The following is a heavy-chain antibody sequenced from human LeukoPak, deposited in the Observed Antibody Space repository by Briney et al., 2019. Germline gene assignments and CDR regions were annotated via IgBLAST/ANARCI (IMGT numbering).Heavy chain of an antibody. CDR2: IYYSRST. Sequence: KTSETLSLTCTVSGGSISSTIYYWGWIRQPPGKGLEWIGSIYYSRSTYYNPSLKSPVTMSVDTSQNQLSLKLSSVTAADTAVYFCAREGYGGNYGFDYWGQGILVTVSS. V-gene: IGHV4-39*02. J-gene: IGHJ4*02. CDR3: AREGYGGNYGFDY. D-gene: IGHD4-23*01. CDR1: GGSISSTIYY.